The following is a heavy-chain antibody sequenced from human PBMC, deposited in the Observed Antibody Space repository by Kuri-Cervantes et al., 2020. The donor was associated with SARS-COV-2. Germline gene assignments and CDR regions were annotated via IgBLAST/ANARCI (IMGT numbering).Heavy chain of an antibody. CDR3: ARAKNRKEWFDP. J-gene: IGHJ5*02. V-gene: IGHV4-34*01. Sequence: ESLKISCAVHGGSFSGYYWSWIRQPPGKGLEWIGEINHSGSTNYNPSLKSRVTISVDTSKNQFSLKLSSVTAADTAVYYCARAKNRKEWFDPWGQGTLVTVSS. CDR2: INHSGST. D-gene: IGHD1-14*01. CDR1: GGSFSGYY.